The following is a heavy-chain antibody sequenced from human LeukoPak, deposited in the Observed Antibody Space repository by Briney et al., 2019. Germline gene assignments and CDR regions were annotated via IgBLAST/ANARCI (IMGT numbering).Heavy chain of an antibody. D-gene: IGHD3-22*01. J-gene: IGHJ3*02. V-gene: IGHV3-33*01. CDR3: AAVGLSGYSNHDAFDI. CDR2: IWYDGSNK. Sequence: GGSLRLSCAASGFTFSSYGMHWVRQAPGKGLEWVAVIWYDGSNKYYADSVKGRFTISRDNSKNTLYLQMNSLRAEDTAVYYCAAVGLSGYSNHDAFDIWGQGTMVTVSS. CDR1: GFTFSSYG.